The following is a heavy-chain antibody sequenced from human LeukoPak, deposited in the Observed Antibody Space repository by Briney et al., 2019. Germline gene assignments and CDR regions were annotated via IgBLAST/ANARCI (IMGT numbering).Heavy chain of an antibody. D-gene: IGHD1-26*01. CDR1: GGSISSYY. J-gene: IGHJ5*02. CDR2: IYYSGST. CDR3: ARDREPLGKGLFDP. V-gene: IGHV4-59*01. Sequence: SETLSLTCTVSGGSISSYYWSWSRQPTGKGLEWIGYIYYSGSTNYNPSLKSRVTISVDTSKNQFSLKLSSVTAADTAVYYCARDREPLGKGLFDPWGQGTLVTVSS.